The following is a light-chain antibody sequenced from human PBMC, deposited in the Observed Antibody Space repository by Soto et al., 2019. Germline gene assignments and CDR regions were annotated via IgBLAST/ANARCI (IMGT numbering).Light chain of an antibody. V-gene: IGLV2-14*01. CDR3: SSSAGRRTLYV. CDR1: SSDVGGYNY. CDR2: EVN. J-gene: IGLJ1*01. Sequence: QSALTQPSSLSGAPGQSITISFTGTSSDVGGYNYVSCYQQHPGKAPKLMIYEVNSRPSGVSNRFSGSKSGNTASLTISGLQAEDEAEYFCSSSAGRRTLYVFGTGPKVTVL.